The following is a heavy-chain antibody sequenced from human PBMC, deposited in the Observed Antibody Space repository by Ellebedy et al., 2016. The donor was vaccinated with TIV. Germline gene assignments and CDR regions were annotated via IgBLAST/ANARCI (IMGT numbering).Heavy chain of an antibody. D-gene: IGHD5-24*01. CDR3: AGVRDGMRPFGT. V-gene: IGHV4-59*01. J-gene: IGHJ5*02. CDR2: VFHSGIT. Sequence: SETLSLTCTVSGGSIRSYYWSWIRQSPGKGLEWIGFVFHSGITNYNPSLKSRLTISVDTSRDQFSLRLSSVTAADAAVYYCAGVRDGMRPFGTWGQGTLVTVSS. CDR1: GGSIRSYY.